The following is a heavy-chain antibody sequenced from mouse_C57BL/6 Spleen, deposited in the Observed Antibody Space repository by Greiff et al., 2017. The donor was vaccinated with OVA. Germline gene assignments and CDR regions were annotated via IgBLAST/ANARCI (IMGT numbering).Heavy chain of an antibody. J-gene: IGHJ1*03. D-gene: IGHD1-1*01. V-gene: IGHV14-1*01. CDR2: IDPEDGDT. Sequence: EVQLQQSGAELVRPGASVKLSCTASGFNIKDYYMHWVKQRPEQGLAWIGRIDPEDGDTEYAPKFQGKATMTADTSSNTAYLQHSSLTSEDTAVYYCTTGYGSSPDWYFDVWGTGTTVTVSS. CDR3: TTGYGSSPDWYFDV. CDR1: GFNIKDYY.